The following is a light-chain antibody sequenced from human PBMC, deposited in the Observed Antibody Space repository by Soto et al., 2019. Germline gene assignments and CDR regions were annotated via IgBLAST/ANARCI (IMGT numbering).Light chain of an antibody. CDR2: GNS. CDR1: SSNIGAGYD. Sequence: QSVLTQPPSVSGAPGQRVTISCTGSSSNIGAGYDVHWYQQLPGTAPKLLIYGNSNRPSGVPDRFSGSKSGTSASLAITGRQGEDDADYYCQSYDSSLSGWVFGGGTTVTVL. CDR3: QSYDSSLSGWV. J-gene: IGLJ3*02. V-gene: IGLV1-40*01.